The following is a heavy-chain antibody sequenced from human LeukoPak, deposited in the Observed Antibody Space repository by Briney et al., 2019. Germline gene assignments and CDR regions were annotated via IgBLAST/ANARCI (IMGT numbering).Heavy chain of an antibody. CDR1: GFTFSNYA. CDR2: ISYDGSNK. J-gene: IGHJ3*02. V-gene: IGHV3-30-3*01. D-gene: IGHD3-16*01. CDR3: ARATRLWGTAGGDFDI. Sequence: PGGSLRLSCAASGFTFSNYAMHWVRQAPGKGLEWVAVISYDGSNKYYADSVKGRFTISRDNSKNTLYLQMNSLRAEDTALYYCARATRLWGTAGGDFDIWGQGTMVTVSS.